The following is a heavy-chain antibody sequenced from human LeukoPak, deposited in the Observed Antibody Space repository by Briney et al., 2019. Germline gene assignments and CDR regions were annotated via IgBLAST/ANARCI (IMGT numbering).Heavy chain of an antibody. D-gene: IGHD5-12*01. J-gene: IGHJ4*02. Sequence: PSETLSLTCTVSGGSISSYYWSWIRQPPGKGLEWIGYIYTSGSTNYNPSLKSRVTISVDTSKNPFSPKLSSVTAADTAVYYCARHSGCDYFDYWGQGTLVTVSS. V-gene: IGHV4-4*09. CDR3: ARHSGCDYFDY. CDR2: IYTSGST. CDR1: GGSISSYY.